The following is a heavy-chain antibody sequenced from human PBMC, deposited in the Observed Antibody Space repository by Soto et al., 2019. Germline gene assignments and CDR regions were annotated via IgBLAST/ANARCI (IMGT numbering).Heavy chain of an antibody. D-gene: IGHD2-15*01. V-gene: IGHV3-73*01. J-gene: IGHJ5*02. CDR1: GFTFSGSA. Sequence: EVQLVESGGGLVQPGGFLKLSCAASGFTFSGSAMHWVRQASGKGLEWVGRIRSKANSYATAYAASVKGRFTISRDDSKNTAYLQMNSLKTEDTAVYYCTRSSVGKPYNWFDPWGQGTLVTVSS. CDR2: IRSKANSYAT. CDR3: TRSSVGKPYNWFDP.